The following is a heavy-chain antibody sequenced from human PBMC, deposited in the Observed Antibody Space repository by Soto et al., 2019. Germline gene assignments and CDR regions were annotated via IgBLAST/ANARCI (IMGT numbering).Heavy chain of an antibody. J-gene: IGHJ4*02. V-gene: IGHV1-69*01. CDR1: GDTFRKKT. D-gene: IGHD2-21*02. Sequence: QEQLVQSGAEVKKPGSSVKVACKASGDTFRKKTVSWVRQAPGQGLEWLGVIIPISGKATYAQKFRDRVTITADESTTSVFMELSSLRPEDTGVYYCARDALWAGGYSAAYYFDNWGQGTLVTVSS. CDR2: IIPISGKA. CDR3: ARDALWAGGYSAAYYFDN.